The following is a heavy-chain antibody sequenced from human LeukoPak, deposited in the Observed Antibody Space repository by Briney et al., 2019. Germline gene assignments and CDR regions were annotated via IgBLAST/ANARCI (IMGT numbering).Heavy chain of an antibody. CDR2: ISGSGGST. D-gene: IGHD3-3*02. CDR3: AKQGLLAYYFDY. Sequence: GGSLRLSCAASGFTFSSYAMSWVRQAPGKGLEWVSAISGSGGSTYYADSVKGRFTISRDNSKNTLYLQMNSLRAGDTAVYYCAKQGLLAYYFDYWGQGTLVTVSS. CDR1: GFTFSSYA. J-gene: IGHJ4*02. V-gene: IGHV3-23*01.